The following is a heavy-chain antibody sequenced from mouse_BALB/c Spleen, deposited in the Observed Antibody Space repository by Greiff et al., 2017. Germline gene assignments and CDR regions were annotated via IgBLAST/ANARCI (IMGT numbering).Heavy chain of an antibody. Sequence: QVQLKQSGPELVKPGASVKMSCKASGYTFTDYVISWVKQRTGQGLEWIGEIYPGSGSTYYNEKFKGKATLTADKSSNTAYMQLSSLTSEDSAVYFCVSTTVVRYFDVWGAGTTVTVSS. CDR3: VSTTVVRYFDV. CDR1: GYTFTDYV. V-gene: IGHV1-77*01. CDR2: IYPGSGST. J-gene: IGHJ1*01. D-gene: IGHD1-1*01.